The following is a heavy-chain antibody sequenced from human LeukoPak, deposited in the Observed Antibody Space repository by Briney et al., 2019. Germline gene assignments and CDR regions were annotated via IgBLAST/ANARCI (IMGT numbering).Heavy chain of an antibody. Sequence: GGSLRLSCVVSGFTFSNYWMSWVCQAPGKGLEWVANIKQDGSEKNYVDSVKGRFTISRDNAKNSLFLQLDSLRAEDTAVYYCASTQTFDYWGQGTLVTVSS. J-gene: IGHJ4*02. D-gene: IGHD2-15*01. V-gene: IGHV3-7*03. CDR2: IKQDGSEK. CDR3: ASTQTFDY. CDR1: GFTFSNYW.